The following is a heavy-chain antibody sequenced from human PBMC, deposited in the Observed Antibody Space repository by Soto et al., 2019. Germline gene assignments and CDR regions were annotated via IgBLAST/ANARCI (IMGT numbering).Heavy chain of an antibody. V-gene: IGHV3-7*01. CDR3: ARADRGLLSSGWYFFDY. Sequence: PGGSLRLSCAASGFTFSSYWMSWVRQAPGKGLEWVANIKQDGSEKYYVDSVKGRFTISRDNAKNSLYLQMNSLRAEDTAVYYCARADRGLLSSGWYFFDYWGQGT. CDR1: GFTFSSYW. CDR2: IKQDGSEK. J-gene: IGHJ4*02. D-gene: IGHD6-19*01.